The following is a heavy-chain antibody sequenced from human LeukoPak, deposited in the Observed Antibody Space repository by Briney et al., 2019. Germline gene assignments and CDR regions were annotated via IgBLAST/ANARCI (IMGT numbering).Heavy chain of an antibody. J-gene: IGHJ4*02. CDR3: AGEPRSLRY. CDR1: GFTFSHDW. D-gene: IGHD2-21*01. V-gene: IGHV3-7*01. CDR2: ISQDGTSK. Sequence: GGSLRLSCAASGFTFSHDWMSWVRRVPGKGLEWVASISQDGTSKVYLDSVKGRFTISRDNAKNSLYLQMNSLSAEDTAVYYCAGEPRSLRYWGQGTLVTVSS.